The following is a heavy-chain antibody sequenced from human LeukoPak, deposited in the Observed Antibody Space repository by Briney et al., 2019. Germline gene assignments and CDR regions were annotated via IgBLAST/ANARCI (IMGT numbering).Heavy chain of an antibody. V-gene: IGHV3-30*10. CDR2: VSHDGSTQ. CDR1: GFSFTIHA. CDR3: ARAIVGTENFDY. J-gene: IGHJ4*02. D-gene: IGHD5-12*01. Sequence: GGSLRLSCAASGFSFTIHAMHWVRQAPGKGLEWVAVVSHDGSTQSYTDSVRGRFTISRDNSKSTFYPQMNCLRTDDTAVYYCARAIVGTENFDYWGQGTLVTVSS.